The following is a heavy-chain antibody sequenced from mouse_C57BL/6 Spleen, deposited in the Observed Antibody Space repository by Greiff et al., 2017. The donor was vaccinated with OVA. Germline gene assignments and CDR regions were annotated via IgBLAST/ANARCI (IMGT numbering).Heavy chain of an antibody. Sequence: EVKVVESGGGLVKPGGSLKLSCAASGFTFSDYGMHWVRQAPEKGLEWVAYISSGSSTIYYADTVKGRFTISRDNAKNTLFLQMTSLRSEDTAMYYCARDWRIYWYFDVWGTGTTVTVSS. CDR3: ARDWRIYWYFDV. J-gene: IGHJ1*03. CDR1: GFTFSDYG. V-gene: IGHV5-17*01. CDR2: ISSGSSTI.